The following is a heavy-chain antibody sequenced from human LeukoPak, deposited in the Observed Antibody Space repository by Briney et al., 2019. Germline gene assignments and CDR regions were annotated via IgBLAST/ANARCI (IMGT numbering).Heavy chain of an antibody. CDR2: IIPIFGTA. J-gene: IGHJ6*03. CDR1: GGTFSSYA. D-gene: IGHD1-26*01. Sequence: SVKVSCKASGGTFSSYAISWVRQAPGQGLEWMGGIIPIFGTANYAQKFQGRVTITADESTSTAYMELSSLRSEDTAVYYCARAYSGSYYYYYYYMDVWGKGTTVTVSS. CDR3: ARAYSGSYYYYYYYMDV. V-gene: IGHV1-69*13.